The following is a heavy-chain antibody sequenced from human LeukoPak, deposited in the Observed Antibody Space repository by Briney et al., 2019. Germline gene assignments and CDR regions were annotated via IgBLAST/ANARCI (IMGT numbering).Heavy chain of an antibody. V-gene: IGHV3-30*04. CDR3: ARSPDGVDY. CDR2: ISDDGRNK. Sequence: GGSLRLSCAASGFTFNSYALHWVRQAPGKGLEWLAVISDDGRNKYYADSVKGRFTISRDNSKNCLYLQMNSLRAEDTAVYYCARSPDGVDYWGQGTLVTVSS. CDR1: GFTFNSYA. D-gene: IGHD3-10*01. J-gene: IGHJ4*02.